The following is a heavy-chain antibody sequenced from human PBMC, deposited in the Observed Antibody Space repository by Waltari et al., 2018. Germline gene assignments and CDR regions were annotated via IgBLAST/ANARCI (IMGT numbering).Heavy chain of an antibody. D-gene: IGHD6-13*01. CDR3: ARDQSIAAAGPRYYYYGMDV. V-gene: IGHV3-53*01. J-gene: IGHJ6*02. Sequence: EVQLVESGGGLIQPGGSLRLSCAASGFTVSSNYMSWVRQAPGKGLEWVSGIYSGGSTYYADSVKGRFSISRDNSKNTLYLQMNSLRAEDTAVYYCARDQSIAAAGPRYYYYGMDVWGQGTTVTVSS. CDR1: GFTVSSNY. CDR2: IYSGGST.